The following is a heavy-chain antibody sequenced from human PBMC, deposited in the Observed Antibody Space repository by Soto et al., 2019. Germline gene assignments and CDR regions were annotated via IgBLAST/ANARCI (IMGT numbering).Heavy chain of an antibody. D-gene: IGHD3-22*01. CDR2: TYYRSKWYN. Sequence: SQTLSLTCAISGDSVSSNSAAWNWIRQSPSRGLEWLGRTYYRSKWYNDYAASVKSRITINPDTSKNQFSLQLNSVTPEDTAVYYCARDREYYDDSSAVWFDPWGQGNLVTV. J-gene: IGHJ5*02. V-gene: IGHV6-1*01. CDR1: GDSVSSNSAA. CDR3: ARDREYYDDSSAVWFDP.